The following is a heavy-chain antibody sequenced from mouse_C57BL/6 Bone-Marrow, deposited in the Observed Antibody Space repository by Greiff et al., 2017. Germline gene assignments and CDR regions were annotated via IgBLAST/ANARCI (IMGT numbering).Heavy chain of an antibody. J-gene: IGHJ1*03. CDR3: ARWNGSSYDWYFDV. Sequence: VQLQQSGHVLVKPGASVKMSCKASGYTFTDYYMNWVKQSHGKSLEWIGVINPYNGGTSYNQKFKGKATLTVDKSSSTAYMELNSLTSEDSAVYYFARWNGSSYDWYFDVWGTGTTVTVSS. D-gene: IGHD1-1*01. V-gene: IGHV1-19*01. CDR1: GYTFTDYY. CDR2: INPYNGGT.